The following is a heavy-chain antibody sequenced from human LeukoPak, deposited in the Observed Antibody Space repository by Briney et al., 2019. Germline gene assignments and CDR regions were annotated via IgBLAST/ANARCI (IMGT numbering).Heavy chain of an antibody. J-gene: IGHJ3*02. CDR2: ISYDGGNNK. Sequence: GGSLRLSCAASGFTFSSYAMHWVRQAPGKGLEWVAVISYDGGNNKIYADSVKGRFTISRDNAENSLYLQMNSLRGEDTAVYYCARGGLNYADASDIWGQGTMVTVSS. D-gene: IGHD4-11*01. V-gene: IGHV3-30-3*01. CDR3: ARGGLNYADASDI. CDR1: GFTFSSYA.